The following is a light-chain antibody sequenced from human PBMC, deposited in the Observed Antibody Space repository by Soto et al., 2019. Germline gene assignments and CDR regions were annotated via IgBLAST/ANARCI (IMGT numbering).Light chain of an antibody. V-gene: IGKV3-20*01. Sequence: EIVLTQSPGTLSLSPGERATLSCRASQSVSSSYLAWYQQKPGQAPRLLIYGASSRATGIPDRFTGSGSGADFTLSISRLEPEDFGVYFCQQDGSLPPCTFGQGNKIEIK. CDR1: QSVSSSY. CDR3: QQDGSLPPCT. CDR2: GAS. J-gene: IGKJ2*02.